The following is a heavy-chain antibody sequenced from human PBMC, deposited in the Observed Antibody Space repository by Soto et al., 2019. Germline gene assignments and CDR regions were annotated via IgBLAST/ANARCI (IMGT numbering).Heavy chain of an antibody. CDR1: GFTFRRSA. V-gene: IGHV1-58*01. Sequence: QMQLVQSGPAVKKPGTSVKVSCKASGFTFRRSAVQWVRQARGQRLEWIGWIVVGSGNTNYAQKFQERVTITRDMSTTTAYMELSSLRSEDTAVYYCAAFATTGDAFDIWGQGAMVTVSS. CDR3: AAFATTGDAFDI. D-gene: IGHD4-17*01. J-gene: IGHJ3*02. CDR2: IVVGSGNT.